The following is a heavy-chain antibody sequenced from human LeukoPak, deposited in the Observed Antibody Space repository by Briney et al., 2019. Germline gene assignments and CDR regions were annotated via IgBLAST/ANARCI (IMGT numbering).Heavy chain of an antibody. J-gene: IGHJ4*02. CDR1: GFTFSTYG. V-gene: IGHV3-30*02. D-gene: IGHD3-10*01. CDR3: AKGEGGGLGIPHPYYFDY. Sequence: GSLRLSCAATGFTFSTYGMHWVRQTPGKGLEWVAFIRYDGTFKYYADSVKGRFTISRDNSKNTLYLQINSLTTEDTAVYYCAKGEGGGLGIPHPYYFDYWGQGNVVTVSS. CDR2: IRYDGTFK.